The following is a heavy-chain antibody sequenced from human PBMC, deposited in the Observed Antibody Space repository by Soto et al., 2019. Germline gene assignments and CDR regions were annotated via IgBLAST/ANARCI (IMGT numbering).Heavy chain of an antibody. CDR1: GFTFGDYY. CDR2: ISGTGSTI. CDR3: AVDPTMPTRRGGYFDY. D-gene: IGHD2-2*01. V-gene: IGHV3-11*01. J-gene: IGHJ4*02. Sequence: QVQLVESGGGLVKPGGSLRLSCAGSGFTFGDYYMSWIRQAPGKGLEWVAYISGTGSTIYHADSVKGRFTASRDNDKNSLYLQMDSLRADDTAVYYCAVDPTMPTRRGGYFDYWGQGTLVTVSS.